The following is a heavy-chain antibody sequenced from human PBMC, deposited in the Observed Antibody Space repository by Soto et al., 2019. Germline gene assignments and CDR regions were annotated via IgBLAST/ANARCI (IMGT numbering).Heavy chain of an antibody. J-gene: IGHJ4*02. Sequence: EVQLVESGGGLVQPGGSLRLSCAASGFTFSSYWMQWVRQAPGKGLVWVSRINSDGSSTFYADSVKGRFSISRDNAKNTLYLQMNSLRAEDTAVYYCASSLLTPFDYWGQGTLVTVSS. CDR1: GFTFSSYW. CDR2: INSDGSST. V-gene: IGHV3-74*01. CDR3: ASSLLTPFDY. D-gene: IGHD7-27*01.